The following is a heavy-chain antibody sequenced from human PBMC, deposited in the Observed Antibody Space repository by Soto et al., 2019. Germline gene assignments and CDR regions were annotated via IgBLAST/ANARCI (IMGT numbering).Heavy chain of an antibody. D-gene: IGHD3-10*01. J-gene: IGHJ4*02. CDR1: GFTFSSYS. CDR3: ARKPKSITMVRGVIDYFDY. CDR2: ISSSSSYI. V-gene: IGHV3-21*01. Sequence: GGSLRLSCAASGFTFSSYSMNWVRQAPGKGLEWVSSISSSSSYIYYADSVKGRFTISRDNAKNSLYLQMNSLRAEDTAVYYCARKPKSITMVRGVIDYFDYWGQGTLVTVSS.